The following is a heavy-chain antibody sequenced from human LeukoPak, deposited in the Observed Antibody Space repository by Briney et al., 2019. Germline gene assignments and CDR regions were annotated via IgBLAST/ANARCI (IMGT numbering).Heavy chain of an antibody. CDR3: AREGGSSWYSRDFYYIDV. J-gene: IGHJ6*03. V-gene: IGHV3-30*02. CDR2: IRYNGNDN. D-gene: IGHD6-13*01. CDR1: GFTFETFG. Sequence: GGSLRLSCAASGFTFETFGMHWVRQAPGKGLEWVTFIRYNGNDNYNADSVKGRFTISRDNSKNMLYLQMNSLRAEDTAVYYCAREGGSSWYSRDFYYIDVWGKGTTVTVSS.